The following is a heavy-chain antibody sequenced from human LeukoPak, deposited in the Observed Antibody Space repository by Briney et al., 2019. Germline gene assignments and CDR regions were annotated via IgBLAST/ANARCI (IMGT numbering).Heavy chain of an antibody. CDR2: INQEGRDK. CDR3: ARDIRYFDL. CDR1: GFTFSSYW. J-gene: IGHJ2*01. V-gene: IGHV3-7*01. Sequence: GGSLRLSCAASGFTFSSYWMTWVRQAPGKGLEWVGNINQEGRDKNYVDSVKGRFTISRDNAKNSLYLQMNNLRAEDTAVYYCARDIRYFDLWGRGTLVTVSS.